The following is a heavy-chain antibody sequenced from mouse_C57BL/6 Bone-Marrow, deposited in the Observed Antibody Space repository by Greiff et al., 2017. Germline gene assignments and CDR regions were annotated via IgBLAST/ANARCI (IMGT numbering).Heavy chain of an antibody. CDR2: IDPSDSYT. CDR3: AREERSFDY. J-gene: IGHJ2*01. CDR1: GYTFTSYW. Sequence: VQLQQPGAELVKPGASVKLSCKASGYTFTSYWMQWVKQRPGQGLEWIGEIDPSDSYTNYNQKFKGKATLTVDTSSSTAYMQLSSLTAEDSAVYYCAREERSFDYWGQGTTLTVSS. V-gene: IGHV1-50*01.